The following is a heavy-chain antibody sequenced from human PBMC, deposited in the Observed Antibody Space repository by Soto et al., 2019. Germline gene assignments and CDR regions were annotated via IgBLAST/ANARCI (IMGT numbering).Heavy chain of an antibody. D-gene: IGHD5-12*01. CDR1: GGSFSGYY. CDR2: INHSGST. CDR3: ARGRMIVATTYFDY. Sequence: QVQLQQWGAGLLKPSETLSLTCAVYGGSFSGYYWSWIRQPPGKGLEWIGEINHSGSTNYNPSLKSRVTISVDTSKNQFSLKLSSVTAADTAVYYCARGRMIVATTYFDYWGQGTLVTVSS. J-gene: IGHJ4*02. V-gene: IGHV4-34*01.